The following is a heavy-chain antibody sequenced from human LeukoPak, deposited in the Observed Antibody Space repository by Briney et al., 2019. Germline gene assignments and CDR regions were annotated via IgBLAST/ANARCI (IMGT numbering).Heavy chain of an antibody. CDR3: ARVGYCSSTSCSHRPRNWFDP. D-gene: IGHD2-2*01. J-gene: IGHJ5*02. Sequence: ASVKVSCKASGYTCTSYGISWVRQPPRQGPGWMGWVSGYNGNTNYAQKLQGRLTMTTDTSTSTAYMELRSLRSDDTAVYYCARVGYCSSTSCSHRPRNWFDPWGQGTLVTVSS. CDR1: GYTCTSYG. V-gene: IGHV1-18*01. CDR2: VSGYNGNT.